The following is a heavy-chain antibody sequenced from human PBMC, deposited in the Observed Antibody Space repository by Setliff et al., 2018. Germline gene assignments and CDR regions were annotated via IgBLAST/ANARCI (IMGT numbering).Heavy chain of an antibody. CDR1: GYTFTSYG. Sequence: ASVKVSCKASGYTFTSYGISWVRQAPGQGLEWMGWISAYNGNTSYAQKLQGRVTMTTDTSTSTAYMELRSLRSDDTAVYYCARDKGSRWFGEYAFDIWGQGTMVTVSS. CDR2: ISAYNGNT. J-gene: IGHJ3*02. D-gene: IGHD3-10*01. V-gene: IGHV1-18*01. CDR3: ARDKGSRWFGEYAFDI.